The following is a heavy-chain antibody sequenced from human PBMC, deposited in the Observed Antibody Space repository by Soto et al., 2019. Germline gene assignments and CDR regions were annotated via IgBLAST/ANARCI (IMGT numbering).Heavy chain of an antibody. CDR1: GGSVSSGSYY. CDR3: ASLAGSGSYYYYYYMDV. Sequence: SETLSLTCTVSGGSVSSGSYYWSWIRHPPGKGLEWIGYIYYSGSTNYNPSLKSRVTISVDTSKNQFSLKLSSVTAADTAVYYCASLAGSGSYYYYYYMDVWGKGTTVTVSS. CDR2: IYYSGST. J-gene: IGHJ6*03. V-gene: IGHV4-61*01. D-gene: IGHD3-10*01.